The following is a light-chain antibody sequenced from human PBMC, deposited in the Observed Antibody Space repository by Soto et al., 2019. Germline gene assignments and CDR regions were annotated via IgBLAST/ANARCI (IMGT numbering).Light chain of an antibody. V-gene: IGKV1-5*01. CDR3: QQYNSWPLT. CDR1: QTISTW. CDR2: DAS. Sequence: DIQVAQSPSTLSASVGDRVTITCRASQTISTWMAWYQQKPGKAPKLLIYDASTLESGVPSRFSGSGSGTEFTLTISSLQSEDFAVYYCQQYNSWPLTFGGGTKVDTK. J-gene: IGKJ4*01.